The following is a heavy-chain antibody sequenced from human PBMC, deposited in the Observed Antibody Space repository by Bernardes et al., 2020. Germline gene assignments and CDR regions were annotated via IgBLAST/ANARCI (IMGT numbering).Heavy chain of an antibody. CDR3: TRVAVAGPFDY. J-gene: IGHJ4*02. V-gene: IGHV3-49*04. D-gene: IGHD6-19*01. CDR1: GFTFGDYA. Sequence: SLRLSCIASGFTFGDYAMSWVRQAPGKGLEWVGFIRSKAYGGTTEYAASVKGRFTISRDDSKSIAYLQMNSLKTEDTAVYYCTRVAVAGPFDYWGQGTLVTVSS. CDR2: IRSKAYGGTT.